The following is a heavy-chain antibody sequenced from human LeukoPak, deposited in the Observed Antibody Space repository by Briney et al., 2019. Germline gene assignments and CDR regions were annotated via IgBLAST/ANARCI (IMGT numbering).Heavy chain of an antibody. J-gene: IGHJ3*02. Sequence: PGGSLRLSCAASGFTVSSNYMSWVRQAPGKGLEWVSVIYSGGSTNYADSVKGRFTISRDTSKNTLYLQMNSLRSEDTAVYYCARGLGEWFGEVGAFDIWGQGTMVIVSS. CDR1: GFTVSSNY. D-gene: IGHD3-10*01. V-gene: IGHV3-66*01. CDR3: ARGLGEWFGEVGAFDI. CDR2: IYSGGST.